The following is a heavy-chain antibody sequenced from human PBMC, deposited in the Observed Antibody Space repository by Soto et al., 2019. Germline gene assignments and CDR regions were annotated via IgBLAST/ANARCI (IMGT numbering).Heavy chain of an antibody. V-gene: IGHV4-31*03. CDR3: ARVQGGVESIDY. J-gene: IGHJ4*02. CDR1: GGSISSGGYY. D-gene: IGHD3-16*01. CDR2: IYYSGST. Sequence: QVQLQESGPGLVKPSQTLSLTCTVSGGSISSGGYYWSWIRQHPGKGLEWIGYIYYSGSTYYNPSLESRVTISVDTSKNQFSLKLSSVSAADTAVYYCARVQGGVESIDYWGQGTLVTVSS.